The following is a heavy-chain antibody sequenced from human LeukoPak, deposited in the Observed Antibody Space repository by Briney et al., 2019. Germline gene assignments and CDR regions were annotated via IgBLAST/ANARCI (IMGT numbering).Heavy chain of an antibody. J-gene: IGHJ4*02. CDR3: ARSNYDILTGYWGYFDY. V-gene: IGHV5-51*01. CDR2: IYPGDSDT. D-gene: IGHD3-9*01. CDR1: GYSFTSYW. Sequence: GESLKISCKGSGYSFTSYWIGWVRQMPGKGLEWMGIIYPGDSDTRYSPSFQGQVTISAGKSISTAYLQWSSLKASDTAMYYCARSNYDILTGYWGYFDYWGQGTLVTVSS.